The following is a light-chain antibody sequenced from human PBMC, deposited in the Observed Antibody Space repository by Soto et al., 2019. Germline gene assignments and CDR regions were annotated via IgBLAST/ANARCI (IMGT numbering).Light chain of an antibody. CDR1: QSIRSW. CDR2: KAS. CDR3: QQYHGYWT. J-gene: IGKJ1*01. V-gene: IGKV1-5*03. Sequence: DIQMTQSPSTVSASVGDRVTITCRASQSIRSWLAWYQQKPGKAPKLLIYKASSLESGVPSRFSGSGSGTEFTLTISSLQPDDFATYYCQQYHGYWTFGQGTKVEIK.